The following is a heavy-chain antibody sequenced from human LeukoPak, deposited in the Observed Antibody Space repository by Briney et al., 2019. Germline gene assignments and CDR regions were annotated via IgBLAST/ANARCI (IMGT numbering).Heavy chain of an antibody. J-gene: IGHJ4*02. D-gene: IGHD7-27*01. V-gene: IGHV3-23*01. CDR2: VGLSAAST. CDR1: GFMFNNYA. Sequence: GESLRLSCAASGFMFNNYAMHWVRQAPGKGLEWVSTVGLSAASTYFAVSVKGRFTVSRDSAKNTISLQMTSLRTDDTAVYFCVKNWGGYCFDYWGQGTLVTVSS. CDR3: VKNWGGYCFDY.